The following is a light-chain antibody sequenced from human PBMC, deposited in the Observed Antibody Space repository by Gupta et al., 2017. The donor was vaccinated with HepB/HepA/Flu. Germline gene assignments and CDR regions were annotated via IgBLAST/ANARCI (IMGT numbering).Light chain of an antibody. CDR2: NNN. J-gene: IGLJ2*01. Sequence: SVLTPPPSASGTPGPRVTISCSGSSSNIGSNTVNWYRQLPGTAPKLLIYNNNQRPSGVPDRFSGSKSGTSASLAISGLQAEDEADYYCATGDDSPGDGVFGGGTKLTVL. CDR3: ATGDDSPGDGV. V-gene: IGLV1-44*01. CDR1: SSNIGSNT.